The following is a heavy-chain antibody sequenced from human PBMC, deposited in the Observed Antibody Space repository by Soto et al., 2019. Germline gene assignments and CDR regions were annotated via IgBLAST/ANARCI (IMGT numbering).Heavy chain of an antibody. D-gene: IGHD4-17*01. J-gene: IGHJ4*02. Sequence: ASVEVSCKASGGTFSSYAISWVRQAPGQGLEWMGGIIPIFGTANYAQKFQGRVTITADKSTSTAYMELSSLRSEDTAVYYCASPREAHPTVTTGGFDYWGQGTLVTVSS. CDR3: ASPREAHPTVTTGGFDY. CDR1: GGTFSSYA. CDR2: IIPIFGTA. V-gene: IGHV1-69*06.